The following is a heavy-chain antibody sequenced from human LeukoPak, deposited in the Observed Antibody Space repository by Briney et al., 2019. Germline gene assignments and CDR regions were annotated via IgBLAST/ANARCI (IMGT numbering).Heavy chain of an antibody. Sequence: GGSLRLSCAASGFTFSSYAMHWVRQAPGKGLEWVAVISYDGSNKYYADSVKGRFTISRDNSKNTLYLQMNSLRAEDTAVYYCARVGIHLWLAYYFDYWGQGTLVTVSS. D-gene: IGHD5-18*01. CDR2: ISYDGSNK. CDR1: GFTFSSYA. V-gene: IGHV3-30-3*01. J-gene: IGHJ4*02. CDR3: ARVGIHLWLAYYFDY.